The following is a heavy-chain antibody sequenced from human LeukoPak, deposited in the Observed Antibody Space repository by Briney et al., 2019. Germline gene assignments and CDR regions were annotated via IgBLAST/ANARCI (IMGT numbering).Heavy chain of an antibody. D-gene: IGHD3-10*01. Sequence: SQTLSLTCTVSGGSISSGSYYWSWIRQPAGKGLEWIGRIYTSGSTNCNPSLKSRVTISVDTSKNQFSLKLSSVTAADTAVYYCASTARQYGSGSYYHYYYYMDVWGKGTTVTVSS. J-gene: IGHJ6*03. CDR2: IYTSGST. CDR1: GGSISSGSYY. CDR3: ASTARQYGSGSYYHYYYYMDV. V-gene: IGHV4-61*02.